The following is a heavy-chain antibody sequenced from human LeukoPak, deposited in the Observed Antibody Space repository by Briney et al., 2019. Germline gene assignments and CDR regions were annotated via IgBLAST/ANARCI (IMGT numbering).Heavy chain of an antibody. Sequence: SVRVSCKASGGTFSSYAISWVRQAPGLGLEWMGGIIPIFGTANYAQKFQGRVTITTDESTSTAYMELSSLRSEDTAVYYCARVPSIAAGGPLDPWGQGTLVTVSS. CDR1: GGTFSSYA. V-gene: IGHV1-69*05. CDR3: ARVPSIAAGGPLDP. J-gene: IGHJ5*02. CDR2: IIPIFGTA. D-gene: IGHD6-13*01.